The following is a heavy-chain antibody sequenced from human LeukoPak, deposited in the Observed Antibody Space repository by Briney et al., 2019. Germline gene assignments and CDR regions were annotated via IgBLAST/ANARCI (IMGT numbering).Heavy chain of an antibody. J-gene: IGHJ5*02. D-gene: IGHD2-15*01. CDR2: ISYDGSNK. Sequence: GGSLRLSCAASGFTFSSYGMHWVRQAPGKGLEWVAVISYDGSNKYYADSVKGRFTISRDNSKNTLYLQMNSLRAEDTAVYYCAKSPNLLVAAILDPWGQGTLVTVSS. V-gene: IGHV3-30*18. CDR3: AKSPNLLVAAILDP. CDR1: GFTFSSYG.